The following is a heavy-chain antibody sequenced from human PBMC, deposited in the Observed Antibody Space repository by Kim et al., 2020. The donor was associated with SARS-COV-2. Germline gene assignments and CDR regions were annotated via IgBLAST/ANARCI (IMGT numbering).Heavy chain of an antibody. CDR3: AKSRGSYVLLDY. Sequence: SYATAVKGRFTNTRENSQNRLYLQRNSLRAEDTAVYYCAKSRGSYVLLDYWGQGTLVTVSS. V-gene: IGHV3-23*01. D-gene: IGHD1-26*01. J-gene: IGHJ4*02.